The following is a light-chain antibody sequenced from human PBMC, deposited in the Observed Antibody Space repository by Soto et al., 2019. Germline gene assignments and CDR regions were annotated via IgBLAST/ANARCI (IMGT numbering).Light chain of an antibody. V-gene: IGKV1-27*01. Sequence: DIQMTQSPSSLSASVGDRVTITCRASPGMNNYLAWYQQKPGKVPKLLIYAASTLQSGVPSRFSGSGSGTEFTLTISSLQPEDVATYYCQKYNSAPLTFGQGTRLEIK. CDR1: PGMNNY. CDR2: AAS. CDR3: QKYNSAPLT. J-gene: IGKJ5*01.